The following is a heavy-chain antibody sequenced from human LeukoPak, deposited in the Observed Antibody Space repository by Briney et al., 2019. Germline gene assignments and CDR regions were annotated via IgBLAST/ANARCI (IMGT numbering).Heavy chain of an antibody. J-gene: IGHJ4*02. V-gene: IGHV3-30-3*01. D-gene: IGHD6-19*01. CDR1: GFTFSSYA. Sequence: GGSLRLSCAASGFTFSSYAMHWVRQAPGKGLEWVAVISYDGSNKYYADSVKGRFTTSRDNSKNTLYLQMNSLRAEDTAVYYCARGLRVAGLDYWGQGTLVTVSS. CDR3: ARGLRVAGLDY. CDR2: ISYDGSNK.